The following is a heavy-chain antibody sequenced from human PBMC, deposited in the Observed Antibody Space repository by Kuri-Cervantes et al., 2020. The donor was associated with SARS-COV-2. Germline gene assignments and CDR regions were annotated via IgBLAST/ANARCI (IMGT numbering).Heavy chain of an antibody. CDR1: GFTFRSCA. D-gene: IGHD6-19*01. J-gene: IGHJ4*02. Sequence: GESLKISCAASGFTFRSCAMHWVRQAPGKGLEWVAVISYDGNRRYYADSVKGRFTISRDNAKNSLYLQMNSLRDEDTAVYYCASLPGIGAAVAGGNDYWGQGTLVTVSS. CDR3: ASLPGIGAAVAGGNDY. V-gene: IGHV3-30*07. CDR2: ISYDGNRR.